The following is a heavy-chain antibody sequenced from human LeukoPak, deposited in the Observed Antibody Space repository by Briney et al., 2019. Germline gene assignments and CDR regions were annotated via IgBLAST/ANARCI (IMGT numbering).Heavy chain of an antibody. D-gene: IGHD1-26*01. CDR2: INHNSGGT. J-gene: IGHJ4*02. CDR1: GYTFTGYY. Sequence: ASVKVSCKASGYTFTGYYMHWVRQAPGQGLEWMGWINHNSGGTKYAQKFQGRVTMTRDTSISTAYMELSRLRSDDTAVYYCASYSGSYSSDFDYWGQGTLVTVSS. CDR3: ASYSGSYSSDFDY. V-gene: IGHV1-2*02.